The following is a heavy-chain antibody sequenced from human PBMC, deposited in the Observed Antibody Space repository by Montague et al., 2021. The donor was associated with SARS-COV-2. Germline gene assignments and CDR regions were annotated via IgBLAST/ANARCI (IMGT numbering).Heavy chain of an antibody. D-gene: IGHD3-9*01. CDR2: IDWDDDK. CDR1: GFSLSTSGMR. CDR3: ARENYDILTGTTLGLDY. J-gene: IGHJ4*02. V-gene: IGHV2-70*04. Sequence: VKPTQTLTLTCTFSGFSLSTSGMRASWFRQPPGKALEWLARIDWDDDKFYSTSLKTRLTISKDTSKNQVVLTMTNMDPVDTATYYCARENYDILTGTTLGLDYWGQGTLVTVSS.